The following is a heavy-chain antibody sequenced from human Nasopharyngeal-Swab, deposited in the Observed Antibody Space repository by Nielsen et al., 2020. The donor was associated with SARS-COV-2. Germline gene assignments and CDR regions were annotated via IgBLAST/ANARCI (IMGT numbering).Heavy chain of an antibody. CDR2: IYYSVTT. D-gene: IGHD3-10*01. CDR3: ARGQFGRYNWFDP. V-gene: IGHV4-59*08. J-gene: IGHJ5*02. Sequence: SETLSLTCSVSGDSISRDYWSWIRQSPGQRLEWIGYIYYSVTTNYNPSLNSRATISADTAKNQFSLKVTSVTAADTAVYFCARGQFGRYNWFDPWGQGTLVTVAS. CDR1: GDSISRDY.